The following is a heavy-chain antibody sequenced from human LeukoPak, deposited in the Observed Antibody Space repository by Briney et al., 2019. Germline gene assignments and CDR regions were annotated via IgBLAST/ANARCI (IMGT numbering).Heavy chain of an antibody. CDR2: INHSGST. J-gene: IGHJ4*02. CDR3: ARGGLDRPGTAKSFDY. V-gene: IGHV4-4*02. Sequence: SGTLSLTCTVSGGSISSSDWWSWVRQPPGKGLEWIGEINHSGSTNYNPSLKSRVTISVDTSKNQFSLKLSSVTAADTAVYYCARGGLDRPGTAKSFDYWGQGTLVTVSS. CDR1: GGSISSSDW. D-gene: IGHD1-1*01.